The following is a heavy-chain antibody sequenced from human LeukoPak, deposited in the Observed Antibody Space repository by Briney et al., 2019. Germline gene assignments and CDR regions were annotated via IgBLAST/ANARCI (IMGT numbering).Heavy chain of an antibody. CDR2: ISAYNGNT. CDR1: GYTFTSYG. Sequence: GASVKASCKASGYTFTSYGISWVRQAPGQGLEWMGWISAYNGNTNYAQKLQGRVTMTTDTSTSAAYMELRSLRSDDTAVCYCARDRVPLLEWLVSGTYYYYGMDVWGQGTTVTVSS. CDR3: ARDRVPLLEWLVSGTYYYYGMDV. J-gene: IGHJ6*02. V-gene: IGHV1-18*01. D-gene: IGHD6-19*01.